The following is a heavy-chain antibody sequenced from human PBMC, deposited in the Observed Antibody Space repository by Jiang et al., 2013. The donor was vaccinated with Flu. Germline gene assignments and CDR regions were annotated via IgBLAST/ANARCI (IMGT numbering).Heavy chain of an antibody. CDR2: LNHSGST. V-gene: IGHV4-34*01. J-gene: IGHJ4*02. CDR3: ALWGTMVGGIVGQRGAADF. D-gene: IGHD3-10*01. CDR1: RGSVQRLR. Sequence: ETLSLTCAVYRGSVQRLRLDLDPPAPRKGLEWIGELNHSGSTNYNPSLKSRVTISADTSNNQFSLRLTSVTAADTAVYYCALWGTMVGGIVGQRGAADFWGQGTLVTVSS.